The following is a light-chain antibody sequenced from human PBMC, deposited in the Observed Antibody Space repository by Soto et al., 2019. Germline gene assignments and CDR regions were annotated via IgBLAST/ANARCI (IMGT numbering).Light chain of an antibody. CDR2: DVS. CDR1: SNDVGGYNY. V-gene: IGLV2-14*01. Sequence: QSALTQPASVSGSPGQSITISCTGTSNDVGGYNYVSWYQQHPGKAPKLMIYDVSYRPSGVSNRFSGSKSGSTASLTISGLQAEDEAHYYCSSFTTSSTGVFGGGTKLTVL. CDR3: SSFTTSSTGV. J-gene: IGLJ3*02.